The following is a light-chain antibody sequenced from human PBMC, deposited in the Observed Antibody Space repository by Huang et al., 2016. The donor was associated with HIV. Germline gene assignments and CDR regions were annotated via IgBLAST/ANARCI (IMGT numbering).Light chain of an antibody. CDR3: QQSYSIPWT. J-gene: IGKJ1*01. V-gene: IGKV1-39*01. CDR2: AAS. Sequence: IQMNQSPSSLPAFVGDRVNITCRARQSITTYLNWYQQKIGESPKLLIYAASILQSGVPLRFGGSGSGTNFSLTITNLQSEDFAVYYCQQSYSIPWTFGQGTRVEI. CDR1: QSITTY.